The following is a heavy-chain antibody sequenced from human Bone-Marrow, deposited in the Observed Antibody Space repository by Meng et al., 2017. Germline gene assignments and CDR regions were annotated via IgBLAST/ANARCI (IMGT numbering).Heavy chain of an antibody. CDR2: IIPIFGTA. Sequence: SVKVSCKSSGGTFSSYAISWVRQDPGQGLEGMGGIIPIFGTANYAQKFQGSVTISADKSTNTAYMVLSSLRSEYTAVYYCNLGRHSNSANYYFDYWGQGTLVTVSS. J-gene: IGHJ4*02. D-gene: IGHD6-6*01. V-gene: IGHV1-69*06. CDR3: NLGRHSNSANYYFDY. CDR1: GGTFSSYA.